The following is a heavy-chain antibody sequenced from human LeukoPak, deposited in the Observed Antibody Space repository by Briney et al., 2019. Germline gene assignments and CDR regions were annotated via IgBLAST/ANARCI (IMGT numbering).Heavy chain of an antibody. J-gene: IGHJ3*02. V-gene: IGHV4-4*07. D-gene: IGHD3-22*01. Sequence: SETLSLTCTVSGGSISSYYWSWIRQPAGKGLEWIRRIYTSGSTNYNPSLKSRVTMSVDTSKNQFSLKLSSVTAADTAVYYCARYYYDSSGYQRPFDIWGQGTMVTVSS. CDR3: ARYYYDSSGYQRPFDI. CDR1: GGSISSYY. CDR2: IYTSGST.